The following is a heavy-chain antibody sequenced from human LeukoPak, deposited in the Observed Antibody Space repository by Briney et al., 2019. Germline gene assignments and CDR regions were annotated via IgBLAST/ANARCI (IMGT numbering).Heavy chain of an antibody. J-gene: IGHJ2*01. Sequence: SETLSLTCTVSGGSISSGDYYWSWIRQPPGKGLEWIGYIYYSGSTYYNPSLKSRVTISVDTSKNQFSLKLSSVTAADTAVYYCARGHNGALPDYYDSSGYLDHWYFDLWGRGTLVTVSS. V-gene: IGHV4-30-4*01. CDR3: ARGHNGALPDYYDSSGYLDHWYFDL. D-gene: IGHD3-22*01. CDR1: GGSISSGDYY. CDR2: IYYSGST.